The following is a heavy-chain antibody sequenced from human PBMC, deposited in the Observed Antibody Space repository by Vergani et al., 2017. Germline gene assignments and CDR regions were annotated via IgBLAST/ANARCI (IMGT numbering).Heavy chain of an antibody. CDR1: GFTFSSYG. CDR3: ARGQAGYYDFWSGYYPYNWFDP. CDR2: ISYDGSNK. J-gene: IGHJ5*02. D-gene: IGHD3-3*01. Sequence: QVQLVESGGGVVQPGRSLRLSCAASGFTFSSYGMHWVRQAPGKGLEWVAVISYDGSNKYYADSVKGRFTISRDNSKNTLYLQMNSLRAEDTAVYYCARGQAGYYDFWSGYYPYNWFDPWGQGTLVTVSS. V-gene: IGHV3-30*03.